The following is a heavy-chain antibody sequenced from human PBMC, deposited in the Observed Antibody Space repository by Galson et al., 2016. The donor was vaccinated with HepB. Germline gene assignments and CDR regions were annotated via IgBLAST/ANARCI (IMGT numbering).Heavy chain of an antibody. CDR3: AREKTATIDH. CDR1: GFTFSSYS. Sequence: SLRLSCAASGFTFSSYSMNWVRRAPGKGLEWVSYISSASSTIYYADSVKGRFTISRDNAKNSLYLQMNSLRDEDTAVYYCAREKTATIDHWGQGTLVTVSS. CDR2: ISSASSTI. V-gene: IGHV3-48*02. D-gene: IGHD5-18*01. J-gene: IGHJ4*02.